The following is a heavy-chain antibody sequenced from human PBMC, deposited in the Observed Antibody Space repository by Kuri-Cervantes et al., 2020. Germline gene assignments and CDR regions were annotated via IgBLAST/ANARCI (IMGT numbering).Heavy chain of an antibody. Sequence: GGSLRLSCAASGFTFSSYAMSWVRQAPGKGLEWVSSISGSSSYIYYADSVKGRFTISRDNAKNSLYLQMNSLRAEDTAVYYCAREEDTAMAMNWFDPWGQRTLVTVSS. V-gene: IGHV3-21*01. D-gene: IGHD5-18*01. CDR3: AREEDTAMAMNWFDP. CDR1: GFTFSSYA. J-gene: IGHJ5*02. CDR2: ISGSSSYI.